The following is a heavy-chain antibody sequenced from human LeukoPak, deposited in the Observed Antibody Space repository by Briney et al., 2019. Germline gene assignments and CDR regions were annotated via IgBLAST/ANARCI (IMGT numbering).Heavy chain of an antibody. CDR1: GGSFSGYY. D-gene: IGHD4-17*01. CDR2: INHSGST. J-gene: IGHJ4*02. Sequence: SETLSLTCAVYGGSFSGYYWSWIRQPPGKGLEWIGEINHSGSTNYNPSLKSRVTISVDTSKNQFSLKLSSVTAADTAVYYCARGPSPYAVTYFDYWGQGTLVTVSS. CDR3: ARGPSPYAVTYFDY. V-gene: IGHV4-34*01.